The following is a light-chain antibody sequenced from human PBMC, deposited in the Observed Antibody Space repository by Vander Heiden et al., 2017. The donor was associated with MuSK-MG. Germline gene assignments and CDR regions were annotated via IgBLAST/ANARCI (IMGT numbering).Light chain of an antibody. Sequence: DIQMTQSPSTLSASVGDRVTITCRASQSISNWLAWYQQRPGKAPNLLIYQASTLESGVPSRFSGSGYGTEFTLTISSRQPEDSATYYCQQHLHYLQYAFGQGTKLEIK. CDR2: QAS. CDR1: QSISNW. J-gene: IGKJ2*01. CDR3: QQHLHYLQYA. V-gene: IGKV1-5*03.